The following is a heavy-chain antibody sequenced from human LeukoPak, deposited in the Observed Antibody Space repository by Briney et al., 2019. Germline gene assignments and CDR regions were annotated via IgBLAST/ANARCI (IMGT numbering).Heavy chain of an antibody. Sequence: NTSETLSLTCAVYGGSFSGYYWSWIRQPAGKGLEWIGRIYTSGSTNYNPSLKSRVTMSVDTSKNQFSLKLSSVTAADTAVYYCAREFRLYNWFDPWGQGTLVTVSS. CDR2: IYTSGST. CDR3: AREFRLYNWFDP. CDR1: GGSFSGYY. V-gene: IGHV4-4*07. J-gene: IGHJ5*02.